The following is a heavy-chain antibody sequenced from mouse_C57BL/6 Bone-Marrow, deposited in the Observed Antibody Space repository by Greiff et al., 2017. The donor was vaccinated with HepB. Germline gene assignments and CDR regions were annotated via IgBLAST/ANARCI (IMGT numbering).Heavy chain of an antibody. CDR3: ASRRGIYDGSSAFYSMDY. CDR2: IYPGGGYT. V-gene: IGHV1-63*01. D-gene: IGHD1-1*01. Sequence: QVQLQQSGAELVRPGTSVKMSCKASGYTFTNYWIGWAKQRPGHGLEWIGDIYPGGGYTNYNEKFKGKATLTADKSSSTAYMQFSSLTSEDSAIYYCASRRGIYDGSSAFYSMDYWGQGTSVTVSS. J-gene: IGHJ4*01. CDR1: GYTFTNYW.